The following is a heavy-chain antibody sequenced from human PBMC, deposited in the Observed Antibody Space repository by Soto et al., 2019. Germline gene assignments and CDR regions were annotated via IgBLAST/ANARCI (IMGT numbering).Heavy chain of an antibody. CDR2: IYHSGST. V-gene: IGHV4-4*02. CDR3: ARSSGYSYGTTNYYYYGMDV. Sequence: QVQLQESGPGLVKPSGTLSLTCAVSGGSISSSNWWSWVRXXXGXGLEWIGEIYHSGSTNYNPSLKSRVTISVDKSKNQFSLKLSSVTAADTAVYYCARSSGYSYGTTNYYYYGMDVWGQGTTVTVSS. CDR1: GGSISSSNW. D-gene: IGHD5-18*01. J-gene: IGHJ6*02.